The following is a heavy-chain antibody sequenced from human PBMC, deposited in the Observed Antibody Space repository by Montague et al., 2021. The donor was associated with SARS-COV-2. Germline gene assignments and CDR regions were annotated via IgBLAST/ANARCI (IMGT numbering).Heavy chain of an antibody. J-gene: IGHJ3*01. Sequence: SETLSLTCSVSGVSVNNHYWAWIRQTPEKGLEWIGFIYYTGSTNYNPSLRNRITISIDTSANQFSLKLRSVTPADTAVYYCVRDFYDTSDYFQGTFDVWGHGTVVSVSS. D-gene: IGHD3-22*01. CDR2: IYYTGST. V-gene: IGHV4-59*02. CDR3: VRDFYDTSDYFQGTFDV. CDR1: GVSVNNHY.